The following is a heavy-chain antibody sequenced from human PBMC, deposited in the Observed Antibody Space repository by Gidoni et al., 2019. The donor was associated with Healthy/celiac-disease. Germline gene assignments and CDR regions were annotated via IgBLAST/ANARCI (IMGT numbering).Heavy chain of an antibody. Sequence: QVQLVQSGAEVKKPGSAVKVSCKASGGTFSSYAISWVRQSPGQGLEWMGGIIPIFGTANYAQKFQGRVTITADKSTSTAYMELSSLRSEDTAVYYCAREGDYGDYEFGYWGQGTLVTVSS. CDR1: GGTFSSYA. D-gene: IGHD4-17*01. V-gene: IGHV1-69*06. J-gene: IGHJ4*02. CDR2: IIPIFGTA. CDR3: AREGDYGDYEFGY.